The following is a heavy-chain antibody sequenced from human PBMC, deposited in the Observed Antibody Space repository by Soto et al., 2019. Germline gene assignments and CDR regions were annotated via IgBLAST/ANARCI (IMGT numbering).Heavy chain of an antibody. D-gene: IGHD3-3*01. V-gene: IGHV1-18*01. CDR3: ERYDYDFWSVFEILDY. Sequence: QVQLVQSGAEVKKPGASVKVSCKASGYTFTSYGISWVRQAPGQGLEWMGWISAYNGNTNYAQKLQGRVTMTTDTSTSTAYMELRSLRSDDTAVYYCERYDYDFWSVFEILDYWGQGTLVTVSS. CDR2: ISAYNGNT. J-gene: IGHJ4*02. CDR1: GYTFTSYG.